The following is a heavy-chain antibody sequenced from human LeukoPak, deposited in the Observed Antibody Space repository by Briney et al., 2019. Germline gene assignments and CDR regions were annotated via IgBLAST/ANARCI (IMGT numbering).Heavy chain of an antibody. J-gene: IGHJ4*02. CDR3: ARRASMGSWSFFDY. CDR1: GGSISSYY. CDR2: IYYSGST. Sequence: SETLSLTCAVSGGSISSYYWSWIRQPPGKGLEWIGYIYYSGSTNYNPSLKSRVTISVDTSKNQFSLKLSSVTAADTAVYYCARRASMGSWSFFDYWGQGALVTVSS. D-gene: IGHD2-15*01. V-gene: IGHV4-59*08.